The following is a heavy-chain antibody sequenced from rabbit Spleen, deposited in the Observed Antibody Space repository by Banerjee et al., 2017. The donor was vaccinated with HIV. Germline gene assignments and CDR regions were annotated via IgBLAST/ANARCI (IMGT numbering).Heavy chain of an antibody. V-gene: IGHV1S45*01. D-gene: IGHD1-1*01. CDR3: ARNYVNVFDP. J-gene: IGHJ2*01. CDR2: INSVTGNT. CDR1: GFTLSSYYM. Sequence: QEHLKESGGGLVQPGGSLKLSCTASGFTLSSYYMNWVRQAPGKGLEWIACINSVTGNTAYANWAKGPFTISRSSSTTVTLQMTSLRAADTATYFCARNYVNVFDPWGPGTLVTVS.